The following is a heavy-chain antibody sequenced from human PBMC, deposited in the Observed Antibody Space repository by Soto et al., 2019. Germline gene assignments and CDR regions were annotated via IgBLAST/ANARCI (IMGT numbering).Heavy chain of an antibody. CDR1: GFTFSSYA. D-gene: IGHD5-18*01. CDR3: TVDTAISFSLSSFDY. J-gene: IGHJ4*02. CDR2: ISYDGSNK. V-gene: IGHV3-30-3*01. Sequence: QVQLVESGGGVVQPGRSLRLSCAASGFTFSSYAMHWVRQAPGKGLEWVAVISYDGSNKYYADSVKGRFTISRDNSKNTLYLQMNSLRAEDTAVYYCTVDTAISFSLSSFDYLGQGNLVTVSS.